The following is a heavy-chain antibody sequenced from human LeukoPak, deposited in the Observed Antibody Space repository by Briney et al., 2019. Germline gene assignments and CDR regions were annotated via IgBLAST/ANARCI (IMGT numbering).Heavy chain of an antibody. D-gene: IGHD6-19*01. J-gene: IGHJ6*02. CDR1: GGSISSGGYY. Sequence: SETLSLTCTVSGGSISSGGYYWSWIRQHPGKGLEWIGYIYYSGSTYYNPSLKSRVTISVDTSKNQFSLQLSSVTPEDTAVYYCANWGGVAGRPGYYGMDVWGQGTTVTVSS. CDR2: IYYSGST. V-gene: IGHV4-31*03. CDR3: ANWGGVAGRPGYYGMDV.